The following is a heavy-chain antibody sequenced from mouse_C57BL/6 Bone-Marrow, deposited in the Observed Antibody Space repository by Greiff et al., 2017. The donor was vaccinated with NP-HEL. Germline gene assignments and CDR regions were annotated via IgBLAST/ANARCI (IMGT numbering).Heavy chain of an antibody. Sequence: EVMLVESGGGLVKPGGSLKLSCAASGFTFSDYGMHWVRQAPEKGLEWVAYISSGSSTIYYADTVKGRFTISRDNAKNTLFLQMTSLRSEDTAMYYCARSWLRYYYAMDYWGQGTSVTVSS. D-gene: IGHD2-2*01. V-gene: IGHV5-17*01. CDR1: GFTFSDYG. CDR2: ISSGSSTI. J-gene: IGHJ4*01. CDR3: ARSWLRYYYAMDY.